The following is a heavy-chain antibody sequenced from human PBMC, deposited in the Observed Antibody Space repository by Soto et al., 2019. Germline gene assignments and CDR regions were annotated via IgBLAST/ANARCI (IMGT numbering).Heavy chain of an antibody. V-gene: IGHV4-59*01. CDR1: GGSISSDY. CDR2: VYHSWST. Sequence: SETLSLTCTVSGGSISSDYWNWIQQPAGKGLEWIGYVYHSWSTKYNPSLKSRVTISVDTSKNQLSLKLSSVTAADTAVYYCARFGTSPNGNWFDPWGQGTLVTVSS. J-gene: IGHJ5*02. D-gene: IGHD3-10*01. CDR3: ARFGTSPNGNWFDP.